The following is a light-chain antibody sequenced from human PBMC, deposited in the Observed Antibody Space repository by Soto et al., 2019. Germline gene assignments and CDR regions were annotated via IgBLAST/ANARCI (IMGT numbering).Light chain of an antibody. CDR1: QSVSSN. CDR3: QQYNNWYT. J-gene: IGKJ2*01. V-gene: IGKV3-15*01. Sequence: EVVMTQSPATLSVSPGERATLSCRASQSVSSNLAWYQQKPGQAPRLLLYGASIRAPGIPARFSGSGSGTEFTLTITRLQSEDFAVYYCQQYNNWYTFGQGTKLEIK. CDR2: GAS.